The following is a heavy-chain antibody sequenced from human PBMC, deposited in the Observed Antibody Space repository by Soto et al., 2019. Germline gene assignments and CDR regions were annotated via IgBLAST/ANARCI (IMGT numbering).Heavy chain of an antibody. CDR3: ARDLLTTNHRAYGMDV. D-gene: IGHD4-17*01. V-gene: IGHV3-30*13. CDR2: ISYDGKDK. CDR1: GGSVNTGYW. Sequence: QVQLQESGPGLVKPSGTLSLTCAVSGGSVNTGYWWSWVRQPPGKGLEWVSLISYDGKDKYYGDSVKGRFTISRDNSKSRLYLQMNSLRAEDTAVYSCARDLLTTNHRAYGMDVWGLGTTVTVSS. J-gene: IGHJ6*02.